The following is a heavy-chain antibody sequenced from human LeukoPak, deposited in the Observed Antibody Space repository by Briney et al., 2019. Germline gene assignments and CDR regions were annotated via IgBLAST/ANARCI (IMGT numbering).Heavy chain of an antibody. D-gene: IGHD4-17*01. CDR2: IYYRGST. CDR1: GGSISSYY. Sequence: PSETLSLTCTVPGGSISSYYWSWIRQPPGKGLEWIGYIYYRGSTNDNPSLKSRVTISVDTSKNQFSLKLSSVTAADTAVYYCARSITSTGTGDYWGQGTLVSVSS. CDR3: ARSITSTGTGDY. V-gene: IGHV4-59*01. J-gene: IGHJ4*02.